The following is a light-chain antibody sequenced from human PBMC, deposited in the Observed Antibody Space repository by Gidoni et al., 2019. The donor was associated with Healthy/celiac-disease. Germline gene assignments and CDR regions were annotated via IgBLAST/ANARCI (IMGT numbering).Light chain of an antibody. CDR1: QSLLHSNGYNY. CDR2: LGS. CDR3: MQALQTGGFT. J-gene: IGKJ3*01. Sequence: DIVMTQSPLSLPVTPGEPASISCRSSQSLLHSNGYNYLDWYLQKPGQSPQLLIYLGSTRASGVPDRFSGSGSGTDFTLNISRVEAEDVGVYYCMQALQTGGFTFGPGTKVDIK. V-gene: IGKV2-28*01.